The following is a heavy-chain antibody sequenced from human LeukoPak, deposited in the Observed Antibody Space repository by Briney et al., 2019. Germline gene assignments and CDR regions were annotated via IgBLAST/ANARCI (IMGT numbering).Heavy chain of an antibody. V-gene: IGHV1-46*01. J-gene: IGHJ4*02. CDR2: INPSGGST. CDR3: ASEDDHGDYYFDY. CDR1: GYTFTSYY. D-gene: IGHD4-17*01. Sequence: ASVKVSCKASGYTFTSYYMHWVRQAPGQGLECMGIINPSGGSTSYAQKFQSRVTMTRYTSTSTVYMELSSLRSEDTAVYYCASEDDHGDYYFDYWGQGPLVPVSS.